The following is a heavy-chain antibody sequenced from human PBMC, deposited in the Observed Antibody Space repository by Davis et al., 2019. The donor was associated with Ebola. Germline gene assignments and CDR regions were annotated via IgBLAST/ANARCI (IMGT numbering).Heavy chain of an antibody. V-gene: IGHV2-5*02. CDR1: GFSLSISGVG. D-gene: IGHD2-15*01. J-gene: IGHJ3*02. Sequence: SGPTLVKPTQTLTLTCTFSGFSLSISGVGVGWIRQPPGKALEWLALIYWDDDKRYSPSLKSRLTITKDTSKNQVVLTMTNMDPVDTATYYCARIPQYCSGGSCYSGAFDIWGQGTMVTVSS. CDR3: ARIPQYCSGGSCYSGAFDI. CDR2: IYWDDDK.